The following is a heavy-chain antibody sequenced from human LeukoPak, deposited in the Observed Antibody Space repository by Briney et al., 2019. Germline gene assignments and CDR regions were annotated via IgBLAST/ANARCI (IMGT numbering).Heavy chain of an antibody. D-gene: IGHD2-15*01. J-gene: IGHJ4*02. CDR3: AKQLGYCSDGSCYFPY. CDR1: GFTFSSSA. Sequence: GESLRLSCAASGFTFSSSAMSWVRQAPGKGLEWVSAISNNGGYTYYADSVQGRFTISRDNSKSTLCLQMNSLRAEDTAVYYCAKQLGYCSDGSCYFPYWGQGTLVTVSS. V-gene: IGHV3-23*01. CDR2: ISNNGGYT.